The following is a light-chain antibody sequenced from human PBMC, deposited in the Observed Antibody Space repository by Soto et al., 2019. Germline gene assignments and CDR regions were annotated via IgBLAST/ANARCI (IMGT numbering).Light chain of an antibody. CDR3: QQYNNWPQT. V-gene: IGKV3-15*01. CDR2: GAS. J-gene: IGKJ1*01. Sequence: EIVMTQSPATLSVSPGVRANLSCRASQSVSSDLACYQQKPGQAPRLLIYGASTRATGIPARFSGSGSGTEFTLTISSLQSEDFAVYYCQQYNNWPQTFGQGTKVDIK. CDR1: QSVSSD.